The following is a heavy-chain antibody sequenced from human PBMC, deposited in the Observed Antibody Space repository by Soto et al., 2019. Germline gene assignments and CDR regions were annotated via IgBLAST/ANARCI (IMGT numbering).Heavy chain of an antibody. Sequence: QVQLVQSGADVKKPGTSMKVSCKASGYSFTRYDINWVRQVPGQGLEWMGWMNTNSGNTGYAQKFQGRVTMTRNTTIVTAYMELSNLRPDDAAVYYCARVEGFFPAFDYWGQGNLVTVSS. CDR2: MNTNSGNT. CDR3: ARVEGFFPAFDY. V-gene: IGHV1-8*01. CDR1: GYSFTRYD. J-gene: IGHJ4*02.